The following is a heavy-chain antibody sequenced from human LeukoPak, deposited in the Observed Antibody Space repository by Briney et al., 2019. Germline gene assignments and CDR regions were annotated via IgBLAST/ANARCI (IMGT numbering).Heavy chain of an antibody. J-gene: IGHJ6*03. CDR1: GFTFSSYG. CDR2: ISGSGGST. D-gene: IGHD3-10*01. V-gene: IGHV3-23*01. CDR3: AKDHTTMVRGSHLAGLIYYYYYMDV. Sequence: PGGSLRLSCAASGFTFSSYGMSWVRQAPGKGLEWVSAISGSGGSTYYADSVKGRFTISRDNSKNTLYLQMNSLRAEDTAVYYCAKDHTTMVRGSHLAGLIYYYYYMDVWGKGTTVTISS.